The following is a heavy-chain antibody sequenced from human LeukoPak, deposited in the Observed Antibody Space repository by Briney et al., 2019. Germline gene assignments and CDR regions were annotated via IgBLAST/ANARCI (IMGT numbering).Heavy chain of an antibody. V-gene: IGHV3-30*04. Sequence: GGSLRLSCAASGFSFSSHAMHWVRQTPGKGLEWVAVISDDGNSKYYLQSVKGRFTISRDNSKNTLYLQMNSLRAEDTAVYYCAKDKAVIINTKNDYWGQGTLVTVSS. D-gene: IGHD4-23*01. CDR2: ISDDGNSK. CDR3: AKDKAVIINTKNDY. CDR1: GFSFSSHA. J-gene: IGHJ4*02.